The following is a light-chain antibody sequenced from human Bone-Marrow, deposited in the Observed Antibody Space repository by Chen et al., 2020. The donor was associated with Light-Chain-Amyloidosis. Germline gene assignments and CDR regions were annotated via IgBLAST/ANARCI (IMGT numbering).Light chain of an antibody. CDR1: SGSIATNY. J-gene: IGLJ3*02. Sequence: NFMLTQPHSLSESSGKTVIISCTRSSGSIATNYVQWYQQRPGSSPTTVIYEDYQRPSGVPDQFSGSIDRSSNSASLTIAGLKTEDEADYYCQSYQGSSQGVFGGGTKLTVL. CDR2: EDY. CDR3: QSYQGSSQGV. V-gene: IGLV6-57*01.